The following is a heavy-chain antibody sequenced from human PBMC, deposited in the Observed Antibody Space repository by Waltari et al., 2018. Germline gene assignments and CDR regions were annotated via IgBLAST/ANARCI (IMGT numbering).Heavy chain of an antibody. Sequence: QVQLVESGGGVVQPGGSLRLSCAASGVTFSSYGLHWVRQAPGKGLEWVSFIRYDGSNKYYADSVKGRFTISRDNSKNTLYLQMNSLRAEDTAVYYCAKDRGTTVKGDFDYWGQGTLVTVSS. D-gene: IGHD4-4*01. CDR1: GVTFSSYG. V-gene: IGHV3-30*02. CDR3: AKDRGTTVKGDFDY. J-gene: IGHJ4*02. CDR2: IRYDGSNK.